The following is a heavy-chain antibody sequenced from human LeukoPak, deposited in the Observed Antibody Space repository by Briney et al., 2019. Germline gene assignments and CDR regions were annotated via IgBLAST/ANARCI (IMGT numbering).Heavy chain of an antibody. Sequence: GGSLRLSCAASGFTFSIYGMSWVRQAPGKGLEWVAVISYDGSNKYYADSVKGRFTISRDNSKNTLYLQMNSLRAEDTAVYYCARVYHDYILDYWGQGTLVTVSS. V-gene: IGHV3-30*03. J-gene: IGHJ4*02. CDR2: ISYDGSNK. D-gene: IGHD4-11*01. CDR3: ARVYHDYILDY. CDR1: GFTFSIYG.